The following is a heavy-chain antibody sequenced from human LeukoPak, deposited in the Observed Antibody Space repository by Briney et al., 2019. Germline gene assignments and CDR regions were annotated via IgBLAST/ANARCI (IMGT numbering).Heavy chain of an antibody. CDR3: ARDRVRGNSNPFFDY. J-gene: IGHJ4*02. CDR1: GGSVSSGTYY. CDR2: IYYSGST. Sequence: SETLSLTCTVSGGSVSSGTYYWSWIRQPPGKGLEWIVYIYYSGSTNYNPSLKSRVTISVDTSKNQFSLKLNSVTAADTAVYYCARDRVRGNSNPFFDYWGQGTLVTVSS. D-gene: IGHD4-11*01. V-gene: IGHV4-61*01.